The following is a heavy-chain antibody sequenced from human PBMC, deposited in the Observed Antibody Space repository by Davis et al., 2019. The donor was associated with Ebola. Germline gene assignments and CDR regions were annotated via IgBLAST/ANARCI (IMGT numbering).Heavy chain of an antibody. CDR2: IIPIFGTA. CDR3: ARPATVTAKGDFDY. CDR1: GGTFSSYA. V-gene: IGHV1-69*13. D-gene: IGHD4-17*01. Sequence: SVKISCKASGGTFSSYAISWVRQAPGQGLEWMGGIIPIFGTANYAQKFQGRVTITADESTSTAYMELSSLRSEDTAVYYCARPATVTAKGDFDYWGQGTLVTVSS. J-gene: IGHJ4*02.